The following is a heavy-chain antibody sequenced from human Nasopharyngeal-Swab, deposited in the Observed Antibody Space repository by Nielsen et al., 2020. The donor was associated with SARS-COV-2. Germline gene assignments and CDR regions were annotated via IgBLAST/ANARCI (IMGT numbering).Heavy chain of an antibody. D-gene: IGHD2-2*01. Sequence: WIRQPPGKGLEWIGYIYYSGSTNYNPSLKSRVTISVDTSKNQFSLKPSSVTAADTAVYYCARVLGSIVVVPAAMPVYAFDIWGQGTMVTVSS. V-gene: IGHV4-59*01. CDR2: IYYSGST. CDR3: ARVLGSIVVVPAAMPVYAFDI. J-gene: IGHJ3*02.